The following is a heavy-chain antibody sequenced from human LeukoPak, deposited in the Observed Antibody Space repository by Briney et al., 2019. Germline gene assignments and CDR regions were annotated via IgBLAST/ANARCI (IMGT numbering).Heavy chain of an antibody. CDR3: ARVVTAAGLDL. Sequence: SETLSLTCTVSGGPISGSVTWGWVRQPPGKGLEWIGNVHYDGRTAPNPSLKSRVTMSLDTSTNQFSLKLNSVTATDTALYYCARVVTAAGLDLWGRGILATISS. J-gene: IGHJ5*02. D-gene: IGHD6-19*01. V-gene: IGHV4-39*07. CDR1: GGPISGSVT. CDR2: VHYDGRT.